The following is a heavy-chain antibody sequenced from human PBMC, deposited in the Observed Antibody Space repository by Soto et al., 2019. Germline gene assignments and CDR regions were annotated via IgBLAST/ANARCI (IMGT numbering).Heavy chain of an antibody. CDR1: GGSISSSSYH. D-gene: IGHD3-10*01. V-gene: IGHV4-39*01. J-gene: IGHJ4*02. Sequence: QLQLQESGPGLVKPSETLSLTCTVSGGSISSSSYHWGWIRQPPGKGLEWIGSIYYSGSTYYNPTLKSRVTISVDTSKNQFSLKLSSVTAADTAVYYCATRWFGEGNYWGQGTLVTVSS. CDR3: ATRWFGEGNY. CDR2: IYYSGST.